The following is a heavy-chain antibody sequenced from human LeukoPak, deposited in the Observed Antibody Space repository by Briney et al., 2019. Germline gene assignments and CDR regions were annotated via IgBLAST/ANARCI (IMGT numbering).Heavy chain of an antibody. CDR3: ARVMEYSGSYSPDAFDI. CDR1: GGTFSSYA. V-gene: IGHV1-69*13. J-gene: IGHJ3*02. Sequence: SVKVSCKASGGTFSSYAISWVRQAPGQGLEWMGGVIPIFGTANYAQKFQGRVTITADESTSTAYMELSSLRSEDTGVYYCARVMEYSGSYSPDAFDIWGQGTMVTVSS. CDR2: VIPIFGTA. D-gene: IGHD1-26*01.